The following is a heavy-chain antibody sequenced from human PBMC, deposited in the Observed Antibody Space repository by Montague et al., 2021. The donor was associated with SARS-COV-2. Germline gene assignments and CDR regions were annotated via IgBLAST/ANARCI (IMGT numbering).Heavy chain of an antibody. CDR2: IYNSGTT. Sequence: SETLSLTCTVSGDSIRSYYWNWIRQPPGKGLEWIGYIYNSGTTNYNPSVKSRVTISVDTTKNQFPLKLNSVTAADTAVYYCARGGGYCSGGSCYHWFDPWGQGTLVTVSS. V-gene: IGHV4-59*01. CDR1: GDSIRSYY. J-gene: IGHJ5*02. CDR3: ARGGGYCSGGSCYHWFDP. D-gene: IGHD2-15*01.